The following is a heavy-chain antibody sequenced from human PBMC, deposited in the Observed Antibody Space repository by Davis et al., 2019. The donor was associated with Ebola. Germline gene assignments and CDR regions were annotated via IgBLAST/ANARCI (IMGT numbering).Heavy chain of an antibody. V-gene: IGHV4-59*01. D-gene: IGHD3-22*01. CDR3: ARGALDSSGYYHYVHDY. Sequence: PSETLSLTCTVSGGSISTYYWNWIRQPPGKGLEWIGYIYYSGSTNYNPSLKSRVTISVDTSKNQFSLKLSSVTAADTAVYYCARGALDSSGYYHYVHDYWGQGTLVTVSS. J-gene: IGHJ4*02. CDR1: GGSISTYY. CDR2: IYYSGST.